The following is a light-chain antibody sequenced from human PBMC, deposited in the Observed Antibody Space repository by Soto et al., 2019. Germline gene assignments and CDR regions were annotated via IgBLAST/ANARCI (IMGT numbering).Light chain of an antibody. CDR2: DAS. CDR1: QTVRNNY. V-gene: IGKV3-20*01. CDR3: QQYVSSPWA. Sequence: EFVLTQSPGTLSLSPGERATLSCRASQTVRNNYLAWYQQKPGQAPRLLIYDASSRAAGIPDRFSGSGSGTDFTLTISRLEPEDFAVYYCQQYVSSPWAFGQGTKVDIK. J-gene: IGKJ1*01.